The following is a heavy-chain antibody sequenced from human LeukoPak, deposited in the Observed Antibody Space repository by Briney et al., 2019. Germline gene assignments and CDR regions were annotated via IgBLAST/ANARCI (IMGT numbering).Heavy chain of an antibody. V-gene: IGHV3-23*01. D-gene: IGHD1-26*01. CDR1: GFTCSSYA. CDR3: AKTRLDSGSYYEAYAFDI. CDR2: ISGSGGST. Sequence: PGGSLRLSCAASGFTCSSYAMSWVLQAPGKVLEWVSTISGSGGSTYYADSVKGRFTISRDSSKNTLYLQMNSLRAEDTAVYYCAKTRLDSGSYYEAYAFDIWGQGTVVTVSS. J-gene: IGHJ3*02.